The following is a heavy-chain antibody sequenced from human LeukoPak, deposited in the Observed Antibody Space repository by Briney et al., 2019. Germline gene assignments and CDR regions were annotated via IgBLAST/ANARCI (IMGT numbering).Heavy chain of an antibody. Sequence: ASVKVSCKASGYTFTSYDINWVRQAPGQGLEWMGWMNPNSGNTGSSQKFQGRLTMTRNTSIDTAYMELSSLRSEDTAVYYCARGPPFLGYAYWAKGPLVTVS. J-gene: IGHJ4*02. V-gene: IGHV1-8*01. CDR2: MNPNSGNT. D-gene: IGHD2/OR15-2a*01. CDR3: ARGPPFLGYAY. CDR1: GYTFTSYD.